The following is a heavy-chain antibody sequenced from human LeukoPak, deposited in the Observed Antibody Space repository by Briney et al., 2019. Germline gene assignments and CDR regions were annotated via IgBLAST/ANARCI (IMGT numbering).Heavy chain of an antibody. CDR2: INSGGDDI. Sequence: GGFLRLSCAASGFSFSLYAMNWVRQAPGKGLEWISYINSGGDDIHYAASVRGRFTISRDDAGNTLFLQLSSLRAEDTAVYYCARDTIQPGLIDDWGQGTLVTVSS. V-gene: IGHV3-21*05. CDR3: ARDTIQPGLIDD. CDR1: GFSFSLYA. D-gene: IGHD2-2*01. J-gene: IGHJ4*02.